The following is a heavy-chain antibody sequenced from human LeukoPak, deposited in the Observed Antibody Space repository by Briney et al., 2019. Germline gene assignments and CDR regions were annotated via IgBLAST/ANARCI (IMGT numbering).Heavy chain of an antibody. CDR3: ARDHYGGNSFDY. CDR1: GFTFSSYA. J-gene: IGHJ4*02. V-gene: IGHV3-30*04. D-gene: IGHD4-23*01. CDR2: ISYDGSNK. Sequence: GGSLRLSCAASGFTFSSYAMHWVRQAPGKGLEWVAVISYDGSNKYYAGSVKGRFTISRDNSKNTLYLQMNSLRAEDTAVYYCARDHYGGNSFDYWGQGTLVTVSS.